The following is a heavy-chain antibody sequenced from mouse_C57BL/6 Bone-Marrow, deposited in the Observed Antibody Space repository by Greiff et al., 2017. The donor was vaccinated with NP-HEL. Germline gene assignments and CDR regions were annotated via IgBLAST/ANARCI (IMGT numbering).Heavy chain of an antibody. CDR2: IRNKANGYTT. V-gene: IGHV7-3*02. J-gene: IGHJ3*01. CDR1: GFTFTDYY. Sequence: EVKLMESGGGLVQPGGSLRLSCATSGFTFTDYYMSWVRQPPGKALEWLGFIRNKANGYTTEYSASVKGRFTISRDNSQSILYLQMNTLRAEDSATYYCARDEGNLWFADWGQGTLVTVSA. CDR3: ARDEGNLWFAD. D-gene: IGHD2-1*01.